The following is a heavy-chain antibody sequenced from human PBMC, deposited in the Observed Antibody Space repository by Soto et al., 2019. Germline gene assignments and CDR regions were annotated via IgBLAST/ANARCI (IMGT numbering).Heavy chain of an antibody. CDR1: GGSISSNKW. V-gene: IGHV4-4*02. CDR3: ARDVQMVVVPTSVGDMAV. CDR2: IYHSGST. Sequence: PSETLSLTCAVYGGSISSNKWWSWVRQPPGKGLEWIGEIYHSGSTNYNPSLKSRVTISLDKSKNQFSLKLTSVTAADSAVYYCARDVQMVVVPTSVGDMAVRAQGNTATVSS. D-gene: IGHD2-2*01. J-gene: IGHJ6*02.